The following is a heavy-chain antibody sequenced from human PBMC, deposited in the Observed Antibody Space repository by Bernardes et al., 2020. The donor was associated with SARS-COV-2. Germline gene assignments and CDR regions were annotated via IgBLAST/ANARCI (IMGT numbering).Heavy chain of an antibody. CDR3: AKGGGSSWDFYLDY. V-gene: IGHV3-66*01. CDR1: GFSVSDNY. CDR2: IYSGGTT. D-gene: IGHD6-13*01. Sequence: WGSLRLSCAASGFSVSDNYMDWVRQAPGKGLEWLSVIYSGGTTSYADSVKDRLTISRDNSKNTLYLQMNSLRVEDTAVYFCAKGGGSSWDFYLDYWGQGTLVTVSP. J-gene: IGHJ4*02.